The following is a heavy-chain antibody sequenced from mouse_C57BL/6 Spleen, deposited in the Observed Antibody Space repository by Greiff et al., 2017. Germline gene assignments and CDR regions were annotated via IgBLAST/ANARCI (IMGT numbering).Heavy chain of an antibody. CDR2: ISSGSSTI. J-gene: IGHJ4*01. CDR1: GFTFSDYG. V-gene: IGHV5-17*01. D-gene: IGHD2-10*02. Sequence: EVKLVESGGGLVKPGGSLKLSCAASGFTFSDYGMHWVRQAPEKGLEWVAYISSGSSTIYYADTVKGRFTISRDNAKHTLFLQMTSLRSEDTAMYYCARGYALCYAMDYWGQGTSVTVSS. CDR3: ARGYALCYAMDY.